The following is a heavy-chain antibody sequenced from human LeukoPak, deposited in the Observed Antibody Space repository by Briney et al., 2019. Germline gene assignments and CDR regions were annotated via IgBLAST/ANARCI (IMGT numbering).Heavy chain of an antibody. CDR1: GYSISSGYY. Sequence: SETLSLTCTASGYSISSGYYWGWIRPPPGKGLEWIGSIHPRGNSYYNPSLKSRVTMSIDTSKNQLSLKMSSVTAADTAVYYCGRYPDFWGQGTLVTVSS. CDR2: IHPRGNS. D-gene: IGHD3/OR15-3a*01. CDR3: GRYPDF. V-gene: IGHV4-38-2*02. J-gene: IGHJ4*02.